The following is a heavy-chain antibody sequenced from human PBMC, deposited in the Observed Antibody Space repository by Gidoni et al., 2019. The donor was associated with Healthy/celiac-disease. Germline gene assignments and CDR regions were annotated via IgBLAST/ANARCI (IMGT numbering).Heavy chain of an antibody. CDR1: GGSISSYY. Sequence: QVQLQESGPGLVKPSETLSLTCTVSGGSISSYYWSWIRQPPGKGLEWIGYIYYSGSTNYNPSLKSRVTISVDTSKNQFSLKLSSVTAADTAVYYCARGYSYGYVLDYWGQGTLVTVSS. V-gene: IGHV4-59*08. CDR2: IYYSGST. CDR3: ARGYSYGYVLDY. D-gene: IGHD5-18*01. J-gene: IGHJ4*02.